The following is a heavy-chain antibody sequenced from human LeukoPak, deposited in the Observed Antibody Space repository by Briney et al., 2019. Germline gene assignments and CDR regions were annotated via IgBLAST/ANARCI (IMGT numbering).Heavy chain of an antibody. CDR2: ISGYNGNT. V-gene: IGHV1-18*01. CDR3: ARRTYDILTGYHIDAFDI. D-gene: IGHD3-9*01. Sequence: ASVKVSCKASGYTFTSYGISWVRQAPGQGLEWMGWISGYNGNTNYAQKLQGRVTMTTDTSTSTAYMELSSLRSEDTAVYYCARRTYDILTGYHIDAFDIWGQGTMVTVSS. CDR1: GYTFTSYG. J-gene: IGHJ3*02.